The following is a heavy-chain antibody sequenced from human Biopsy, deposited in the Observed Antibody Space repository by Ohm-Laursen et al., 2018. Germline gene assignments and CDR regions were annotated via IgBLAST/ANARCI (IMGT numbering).Heavy chain of an antibody. J-gene: IGHJ5*02. CDR1: GGSIISYY. CDR3: ARTPRDSFWSGSYKRGLWFDP. CDR2: VYNGGIT. V-gene: IGHV4-59*01. D-gene: IGHD3-3*01. Sequence: ETLSFTCSVSGGSIISYYWTWIRQPPGKGLEWIGHVYNGGITNYNPSLKSRVTIPKDTSKNQFSLQVNSVTAADTAVYYCARTPRDSFWSGSYKRGLWFDPWGQGTLVIVSS.